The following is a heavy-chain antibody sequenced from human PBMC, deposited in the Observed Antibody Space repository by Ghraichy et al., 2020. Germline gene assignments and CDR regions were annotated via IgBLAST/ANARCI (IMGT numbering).Heavy chain of an antibody. J-gene: IGHJ4*02. Sequence: ASVKVSCKASGYTFTSYGISWVRPAPGQGLEWMGWISAYNGNTNYAQKLQGRVTMTTDTSTSTAYMELRSLRSDDTAVYYCARDEAGGRLLFTNLDYWGQVTLVTVSS. V-gene: IGHV1-18*01. CDR2: ISAYNGNT. CDR3: ARDEAGGRLLFTNLDY. CDR1: GYTFTSYG. D-gene: IGHD2-21*02.